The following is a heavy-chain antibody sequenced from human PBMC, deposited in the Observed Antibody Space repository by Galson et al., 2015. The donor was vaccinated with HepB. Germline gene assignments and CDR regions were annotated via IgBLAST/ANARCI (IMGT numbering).Heavy chain of an antibody. J-gene: IGHJ3*02. D-gene: IGHD3-10*01. V-gene: IGHV4-30-4*01. CDR3: ARDSYSRRHKHAFDI. Sequence: LSLTCTVSGGSISSGDYYWSWIRQPPGKGLEWIGYIYYSGSTYYNPSLKSRVTISVDTSKNQFSLKLSSVTAADTAVYYCARDSYSRRHKHAFDIWGQGTMVTVSS. CDR2: IYYSGST. CDR1: GGSISSGDYY.